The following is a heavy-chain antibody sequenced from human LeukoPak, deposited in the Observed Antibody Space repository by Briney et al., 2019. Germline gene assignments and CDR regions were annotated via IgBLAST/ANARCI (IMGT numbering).Heavy chain of an antibody. V-gene: IGHV3-7*01. J-gene: IGHJ4*02. CDR2: INQGGSVK. D-gene: IGHD5-12*01. CDR1: GVSFRDFW. CDR3: ARFGYSGWNLEY. Sequence: GGSLRLSCAASGVSFRDFWMTWVRQAPGKGLEWVANINQGGSVKYYVDSVQSRFTTSRDDAKSPLYVQMNSLRDEDTAVYYCARFGYSGWNLEYWGQGTLVTVSS.